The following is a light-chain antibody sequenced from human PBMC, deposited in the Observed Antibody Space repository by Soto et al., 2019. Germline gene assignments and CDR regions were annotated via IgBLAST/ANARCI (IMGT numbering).Light chain of an antibody. J-gene: IGKJ5*01. CDR3: QQYGRSLPIT. V-gene: IGKV3-20*01. CDR2: DAS. CDR1: QTVSSNF. Sequence: EIVLTQSPGTLSLSPGERGTLSCRASQTVSSNFLAWYQQKPGQAPRLLIFDASTRATGIPDRFTGSGSGTDFTLTISRLEPEDFAVYYCQQYGRSLPITFGQGTRLEIK.